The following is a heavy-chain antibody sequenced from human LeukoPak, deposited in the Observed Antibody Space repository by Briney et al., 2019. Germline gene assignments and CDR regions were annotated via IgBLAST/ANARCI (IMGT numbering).Heavy chain of an antibody. CDR2: INHSGST. CDR1: GGSFSGYY. V-gene: IGHV4-34*01. CDR3: ARIGYSYGWTFDY. Sequence: SETLSLTCAVYGGSFSGYYWSWIRQPPGKGLEWIGEINHSGSTNYNPSLKSRVTISADTSKNQFSLKLSSVTAADTAVYYCARIGYSYGWTFDYWGQGTLVTVSS. D-gene: IGHD5-18*01. J-gene: IGHJ4*02.